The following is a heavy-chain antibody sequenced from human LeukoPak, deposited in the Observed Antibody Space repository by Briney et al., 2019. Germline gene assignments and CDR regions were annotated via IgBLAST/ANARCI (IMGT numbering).Heavy chain of an antibody. J-gene: IGHJ3*02. CDR1: GFTFSSYW. Sequence: GGSLRLSCAASGFTFSSYWMSWVRQAPGKGLEWVANIKQDGSEKYYVDSVKGRFTISRDNAKNSLYLQMNSLRAEDTAVYYCARDHWNEVSSCGAFDIWGQGTMVTVSS. V-gene: IGHV3-7*01. D-gene: IGHD1-1*01. CDR3: ARDHWNEVSSCGAFDI. CDR2: IKQDGSEK.